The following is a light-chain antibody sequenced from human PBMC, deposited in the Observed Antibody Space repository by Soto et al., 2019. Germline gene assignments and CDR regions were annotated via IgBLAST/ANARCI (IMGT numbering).Light chain of an antibody. V-gene: IGLV2-14*01. Sequence: QPVLAQPASVSGSPGQSITIFCTGTSSDVGGYDHVAWYQQFTGKSPKLMIYSVSNRPSGVSNRFSGSKSRHTASLTISGLQAEDEADYYCISYTVSRSDVFGSGEKVT. J-gene: IGLJ1*01. CDR2: SVS. CDR3: ISYTVSRSDV. CDR1: SSDVGGYDH.